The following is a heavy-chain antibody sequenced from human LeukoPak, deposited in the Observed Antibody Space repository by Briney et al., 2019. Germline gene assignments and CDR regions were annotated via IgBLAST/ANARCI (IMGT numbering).Heavy chain of an antibody. V-gene: IGHV3-15*01. D-gene: IGHD5-18*01. CDR1: GFTFSNAW. J-gene: IGHJ4*02. CDR2: IKSKTDGGTT. Sequence: PGGSLRLSCAASGFTFSNAWMSWVRQAPGKGREWVGRIKSKTDGGTTDYAAPVKGRFTISRDDSKNTLYLQMNSLKTEDTAVYYCTTDRQLWLLFDYWGQGTLVTVSS. CDR3: TTDRQLWLLFDY.